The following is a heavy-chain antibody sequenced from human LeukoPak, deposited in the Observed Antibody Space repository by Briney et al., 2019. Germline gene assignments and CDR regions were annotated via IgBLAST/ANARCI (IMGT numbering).Heavy chain of an antibody. D-gene: IGHD6-19*01. J-gene: IGHJ4*02. CDR2: INWNGGST. CDR1: GFTFGDYG. Sequence: GGSLRLSCAASGFTFGDYGMSWVRHAPGKGLEWVSSINWNGGSTSYADSVKGRFTISRDNAKNSLYLQMNSLRAEDTALYYCARDYVGSGWYVDYWGQGTLVTVSS. V-gene: IGHV3-20*04. CDR3: ARDYVGSGWYVDY.